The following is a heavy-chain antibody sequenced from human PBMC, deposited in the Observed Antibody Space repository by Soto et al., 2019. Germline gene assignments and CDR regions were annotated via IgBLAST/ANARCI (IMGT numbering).Heavy chain of an antibody. CDR1: GFTFSNYA. J-gene: IGHJ4*02. D-gene: IGHD6-13*01. CDR2: ISGSGGST. CDR3: EKDQGSSWYEIDY. V-gene: IGHV3-23*01. Sequence: EVQLLESGGGLVQPGGSLRLSCAASGFTFSNYAVTWVRQAPGTGLEWVSTISGSGGSTYYADSVKGRFTISRDNSKNTLYLQMNSLRAEDTAVYYCEKDQGSSWYEIDYWGQGTLVTVSS.